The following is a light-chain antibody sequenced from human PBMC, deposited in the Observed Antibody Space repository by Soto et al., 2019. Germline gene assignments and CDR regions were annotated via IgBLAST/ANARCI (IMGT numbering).Light chain of an antibody. CDR2: EVS. CDR3: SSYAGSNNVYV. CDR1: SSDVGGYNY. V-gene: IGLV2-8*01. Sequence: QSVLTQPPSASGSPGQSVTISCTGTSSDVGGYNYVSWYQQHPDKAPKLMIYEVSKRPSGVPDRFSGSKSGNTASLTVSGLQAEDEADYYCSSYAGSNNVYVFGTGTKV. J-gene: IGLJ1*01.